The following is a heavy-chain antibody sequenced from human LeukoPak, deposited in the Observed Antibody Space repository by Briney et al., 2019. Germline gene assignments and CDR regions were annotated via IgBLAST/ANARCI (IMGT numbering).Heavy chain of an antibody. J-gene: IGHJ5*02. D-gene: IGHD3-16*01. Sequence: GGSLRLSCAASGFSFSSYVLYWVRQAPGKGLEWVSGITGGGGTYYADSVKGRFTISTDNSKSTLYLQMNSLRAEDTAVYYCAKGGRGTYDPWGQGTLVTVSS. CDR3: AKGGRGTYDP. V-gene: IGHV3-23*01. CDR1: GFSFSSYV. CDR2: ITGGGGT.